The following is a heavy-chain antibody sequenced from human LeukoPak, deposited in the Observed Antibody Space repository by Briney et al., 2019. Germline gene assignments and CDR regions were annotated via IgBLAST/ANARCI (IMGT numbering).Heavy chain of an antibody. J-gene: IGHJ4*02. CDR3: ARHFRGGYGQFDY. V-gene: IGHV4-30-4*01. D-gene: IGHD5-24*01. CDR2: IYYSGST. CDR1: GGSISSGDYY. Sequence: PSQTLSLTCTVSGGSISSGDYYWSWIRQPPGKGLEWIGYIYYSGSTNYNPSLKSRVTISVDTSKNQFSLKLSSVTAADTAVYYCARHFRGGYGQFDYWGQGTLVTVSS.